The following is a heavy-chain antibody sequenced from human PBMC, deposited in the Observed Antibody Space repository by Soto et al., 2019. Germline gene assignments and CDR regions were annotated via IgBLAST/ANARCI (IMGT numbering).Heavy chain of an antibody. D-gene: IGHD3-16*01. CDR3: ARMGDVPYYYYGMDV. J-gene: IGHJ6*02. CDR1: GYTFTSYG. Sequence: QVQLVQSGAEVKKPGASVKVSCKASGYTFTSYGISWVRQAPGQGLEWMGWINGYNGNTNDAQKLQGRVTMSTDTSTSTAYMELRSLRSDDSAVYYCARMGDVPYYYYGMDVWGQGTTVTVSS. CDR2: INGYNGNT. V-gene: IGHV1-18*01.